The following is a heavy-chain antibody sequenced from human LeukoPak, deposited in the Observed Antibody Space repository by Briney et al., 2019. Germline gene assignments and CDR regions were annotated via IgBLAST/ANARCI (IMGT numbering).Heavy chain of an antibody. Sequence: ASVKVSCKASGYTFTSYGISWVRQAPGQGLEWMGWISAYNGNTDYAQKLQGRVTMTTDTSTSTAYMELRSLRSDDTAVYYCARGAPPGDYVPEHFQHWGQGTLVTVSS. V-gene: IGHV1-18*01. D-gene: IGHD4-17*01. J-gene: IGHJ1*01. CDR3: ARGAPPGDYVPEHFQH. CDR2: ISAYNGNT. CDR1: GYTFTSYG.